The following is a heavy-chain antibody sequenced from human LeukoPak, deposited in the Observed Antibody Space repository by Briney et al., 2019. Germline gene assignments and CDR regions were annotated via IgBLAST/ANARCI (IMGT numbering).Heavy chain of an antibody. CDR3: AKDPNWDRGY. CDR2: IGTSASST. V-gene: IGHV3-23*01. Sequence: PGGSLRLSCATSGFTFSSYTMTWLRQAPGKGLEYVSGIGTSASSTTYADSVKGRFTISRDSSKNALYLQMNSLRVEDTAVYYCAKDPNWDRGYWGQGTLVTVSS. CDR1: GFTFSSYT. D-gene: IGHD7-27*01. J-gene: IGHJ4*02.